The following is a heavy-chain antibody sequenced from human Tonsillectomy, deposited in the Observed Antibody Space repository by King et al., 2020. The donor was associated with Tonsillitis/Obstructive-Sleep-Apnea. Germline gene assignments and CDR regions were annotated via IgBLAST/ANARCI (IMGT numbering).Heavy chain of an antibody. CDR2: ISYDGSNK. CDR1: GFTFSSYG. Sequence: VQLAESGGGVVQPGRSLRLSCAASGFTFSSYGMHWVRQAPGKGLEWVAVISYDGSNKYYADSVKGRFTISRDNSKNTLYLQMNSLRAEDTAVYYCAKDNVDTAMVPFDYWGQGTLVTVSS. D-gene: IGHD5-18*01. V-gene: IGHV3-30*18. CDR3: AKDNVDTAMVPFDY. J-gene: IGHJ4*02.